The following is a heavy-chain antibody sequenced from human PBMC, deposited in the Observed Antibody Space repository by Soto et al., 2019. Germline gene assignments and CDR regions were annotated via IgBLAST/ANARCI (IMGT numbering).Heavy chain of an antibody. J-gene: IGHJ6*02. CDR2: IYYSGST. V-gene: IGHV4-30-4*01. D-gene: IGHD2-2*01. Sequence: SETLSLTCTVSGGSIRSGDYYWSWIRQPPGKGLEWIGYIYYSGSTYYNPSLNSRVAISVDTSKNQFSLKVTSVSAADTAVYYCARLHGYCISSSCHGHYAMDVWGQGTTVTVSS. CDR1: GGSIRSGDYY. CDR3: ARLHGYCISSSCHGHYAMDV.